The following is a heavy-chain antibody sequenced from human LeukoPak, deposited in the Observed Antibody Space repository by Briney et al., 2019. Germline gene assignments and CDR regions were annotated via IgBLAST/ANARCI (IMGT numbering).Heavy chain of an antibody. V-gene: IGHV1-18*01. CDR3: AREGGSTRLFDP. Sequence: SVKLSCKASGYTFTSYGISWVRHAPGQGLEWMGWISAYNGNTNYAPKLQGRVTMTADTSTSTAYMELRSLRSDDTAVYYCAREGGSTRLFDPWGQGTLVTVSS. CDR1: GYTFTSYG. CDR2: ISAYNGNT. J-gene: IGHJ5*02. D-gene: IGHD1-1*01.